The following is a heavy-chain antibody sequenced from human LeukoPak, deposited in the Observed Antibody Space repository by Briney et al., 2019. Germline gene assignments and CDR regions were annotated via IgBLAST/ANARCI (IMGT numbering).Heavy chain of an antibody. Sequence: GGSLRLSCAASGFTFSNAWMSWVRQAPGRGLEWVGRIRRETDGGTTDYAAPVKGRFTISRDDSKNTLYLQMNSPKTEDTGVYYCSTAVAGPYYFDSWGQGTLVTVSS. CDR1: GFTFSNAW. J-gene: IGHJ4*02. CDR3: STAVAGPYYFDS. V-gene: IGHV3-15*01. CDR2: IRRETDGGTT. D-gene: IGHD6-19*01.